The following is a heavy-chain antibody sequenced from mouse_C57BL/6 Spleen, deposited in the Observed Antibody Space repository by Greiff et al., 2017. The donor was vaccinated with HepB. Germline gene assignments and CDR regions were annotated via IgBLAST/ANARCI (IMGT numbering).Heavy chain of an antibody. CDR3: ARTATYYYAMDY. Sequence: EVHLVESGGGLVKPGGSLKLSCAASGFTFSDYGMHWVRQAPEKGLEWVAYISSGSSTIYYADTVKGRFTISRDNAKNTLFLQMTSLRSEDTAMYYCARTATYYYAMDYWGQGTSVTVSS. CDR1: GFTFSDYG. V-gene: IGHV5-17*01. J-gene: IGHJ4*01. D-gene: IGHD1-1*01. CDR2: ISSGSSTI.